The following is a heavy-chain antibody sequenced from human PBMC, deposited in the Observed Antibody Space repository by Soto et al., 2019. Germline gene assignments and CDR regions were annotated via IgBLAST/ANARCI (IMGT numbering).Heavy chain of an antibody. CDR2: IYYSGST. V-gene: IGHV4-59*01. Sequence: QVQLQESGPGLVKPSETLSLTCTVSGGSISSYYWSWIRQPPGKGLEWIGYIYYSGSTNYNPSLXSXXXIXLDTSKNRCSLKLCSVPAADTAVYYCASRYGGNFDYWGQGTLVTVSS. D-gene: IGHD3-16*01. CDR3: ASRYGGNFDY. J-gene: IGHJ4*02. CDR1: GGSISSYY.